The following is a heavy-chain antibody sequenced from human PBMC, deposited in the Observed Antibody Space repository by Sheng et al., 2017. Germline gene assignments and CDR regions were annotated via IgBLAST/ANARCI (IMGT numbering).Heavy chain of an antibody. Sequence: QVQLQESGPGLVKPSETLSLTCIVSGGSFNSYYWSWIRQPPGKGLEWIGYISYSGITSYNPSLKSRVTISVDTSKNHFSLKLTSVTAADTAVYYCARGGREEGYSHDFWGQGTLVTVSS. CDR3: ARGGREEGYSHDF. V-gene: IGHV4-59*01. J-gene: IGHJ4*02. CDR2: ISYSGIT. CDR1: GGSFNSYY. D-gene: IGHD4-4*01.